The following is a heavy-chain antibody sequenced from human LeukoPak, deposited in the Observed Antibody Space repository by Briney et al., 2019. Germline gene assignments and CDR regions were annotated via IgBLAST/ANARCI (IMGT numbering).Heavy chain of an antibody. Sequence: GGSLRLSCAASGFTFSSYAMSRVRQAPGKGLEWVSAISGCGGSTYYADSVKGRFTISRDNSKNTLYLQMNSLRAEDTAVYYCAKGGVLSYDFWSGYYAYYFDYWGQGTLVTVSS. CDR1: GFTFSSYA. D-gene: IGHD3-3*01. CDR2: ISGCGGST. V-gene: IGHV3-23*01. CDR3: AKGGVLSYDFWSGYYAYYFDY. J-gene: IGHJ4*02.